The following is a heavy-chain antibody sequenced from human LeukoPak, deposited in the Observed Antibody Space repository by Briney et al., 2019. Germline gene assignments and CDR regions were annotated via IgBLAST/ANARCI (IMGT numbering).Heavy chain of an antibody. J-gene: IGHJ4*02. CDR2: ISYDGSNK. Sequence: PGGSLRLSCAASGFTFSSYGMHWVRQAPGKGLEWVAVISYDGSNKYYADSVKGLFTISRDNSKNTLYLQINSLRAEDTAQYYCAKGDGNSYGQGVDFWGQGTLVTVSS. CDR1: GFTFSSYG. CDR3: AKGDGNSYGQGVDF. V-gene: IGHV3-30*18. D-gene: IGHD5-18*01.